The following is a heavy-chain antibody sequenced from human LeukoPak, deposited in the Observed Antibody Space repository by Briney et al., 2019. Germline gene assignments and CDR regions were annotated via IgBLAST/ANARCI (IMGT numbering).Heavy chain of an antibody. J-gene: IGHJ1*01. CDR1: GFTFSTYA. D-gene: IGHD2-15*01. V-gene: IGHV3-23*01. CDR2: ISGSGSYI. CDR3: AKEGAGSSNRYFQH. Sequence: GGSLRPSCAASGFTFSTYAMNWVRQAPGKGLEWVSVISGSGSYIYYADSVKGRFTISSDNSKNTLYLQMNSLRADDTAVYYCAKEGAGSSNRYFQHWGQGTLVTVSS.